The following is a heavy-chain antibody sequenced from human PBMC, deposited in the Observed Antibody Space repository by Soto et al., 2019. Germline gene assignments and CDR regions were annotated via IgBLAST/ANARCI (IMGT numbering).Heavy chain of an antibody. J-gene: IGHJ3*02. CDR2: IYPGDSDT. CDR1: DTGLPHTW. V-gene: IGHV5-51*01. D-gene: IGHD6-19*01. Sequence: PEESLTISCKGSDTGLPHTWLGWGAQMPGKGLEWMGIIYPGDSDTRYSPSFQGQVTISADKSISTAYLQWSSLKASDTAMYYCARDSSGFDAFDIWGQGTMVTV. CDR3: ARDSSGFDAFDI.